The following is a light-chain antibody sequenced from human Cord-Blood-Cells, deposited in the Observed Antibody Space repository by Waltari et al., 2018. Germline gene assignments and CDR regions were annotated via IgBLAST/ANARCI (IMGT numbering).Light chain of an antibody. Sequence: QSALPQPASVSGSPGQSITISCTGTSSDVGGYNYVSWYQQHPGKAPKLMINDVSNRPSGVSTRFSGSKSGNTASLTISGLQAEDEADYYCSSYTSSSTVVFGGGTKLTVL. V-gene: IGLV2-14*01. CDR3: SSYTSSSTVV. J-gene: IGLJ2*01. CDR1: SSDVGGYNY. CDR2: DVS.